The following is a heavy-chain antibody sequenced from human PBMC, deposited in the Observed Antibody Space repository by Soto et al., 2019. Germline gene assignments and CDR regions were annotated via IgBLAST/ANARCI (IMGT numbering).Heavy chain of an antibody. D-gene: IGHD2-2*01. CDR3: ARDRVGCSSTSCHPPYYYYGMDV. Sequence: GGSLRLSCAASGFTFSSYSMNWVRQAPGKGLEWVSYISSSSTIYYADSVKGRFTISRDNAKNSLYLQMNSLRDEDTAVYYCARDRVGCSSTSCHPPYYYYGMDVWGQGTTVTVSS. J-gene: IGHJ6*02. V-gene: IGHV3-48*02. CDR2: ISSSSTI. CDR1: GFTFSSYS.